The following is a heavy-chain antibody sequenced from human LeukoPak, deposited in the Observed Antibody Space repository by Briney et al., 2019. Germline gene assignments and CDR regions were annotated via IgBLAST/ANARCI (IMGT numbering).Heavy chain of an antibody. Sequence: GASVKVSCKASGYTFTGYYMHWVRQAPGQGLEWMGWVNPNSGGTNYAQKFQGRVTMTRDTSISTAYMELSSLRSEDTAVYYCATDSGVYSSSSLFDYWGQGTLVTVSS. D-gene: IGHD6-6*01. CDR1: GYTFTGYY. V-gene: IGHV1-2*02. CDR3: ATDSGVYSSSSLFDY. J-gene: IGHJ4*02. CDR2: VNPNSGGT.